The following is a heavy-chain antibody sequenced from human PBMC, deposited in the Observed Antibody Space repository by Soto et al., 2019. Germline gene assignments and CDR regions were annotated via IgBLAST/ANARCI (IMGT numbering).Heavy chain of an antibody. CDR3: ARLCGYKGKCPDS. V-gene: IGHV3-23*01. CDR2: ISGGDGSA. D-gene: IGHD5-18*01. CDR1: GFTFVNYA. J-gene: IGHJ4*02. Sequence: EVQLLESGGGLVQPRGSLRLSCAASGFTFVNYAMSWVRQAPGKGPEWVSGISGGDGSAYYAESVKGRFTISRDNSTSTLDLQMNSLRDEDTALYYSARLCGYKGKCPDSWGEGTLVTVS.